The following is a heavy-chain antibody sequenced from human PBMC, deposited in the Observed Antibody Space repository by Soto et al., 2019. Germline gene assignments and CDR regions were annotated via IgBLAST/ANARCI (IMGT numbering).Heavy chain of an antibody. V-gene: IGHV1-69*06. D-gene: IGHD4-17*01. Sequence: QVLLLQSGSEVKKAGSSVTFACKASGDAFKSYAIHWVRQAPGQGLEYMGRIIPSYDRTKYAQKFQGRLTLTADMYTSTVYMELSSLRSADTAVYYCARDPTNDYGDDTFDYWGQGTKVIVSS. J-gene: IGHJ4*02. CDR1: GDAFKSYA. CDR2: IIPSYDRT. CDR3: ARDPTNDYGDDTFDY.